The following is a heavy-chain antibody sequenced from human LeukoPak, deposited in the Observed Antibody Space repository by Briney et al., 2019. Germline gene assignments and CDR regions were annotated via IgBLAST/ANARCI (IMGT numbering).Heavy chain of an antibody. V-gene: IGHV1-18*01. D-gene: IGHD3-22*01. CDR2: ISAYNGNT. CDR3: TRVNYYDSSGYYHSPLDY. CDR1: GYTFTSYG. Sequence: ASVKVSCKASGYTFTSYGISWVRQAPGQGLEWMGWISAYNGNTNYAQKLQGRVTMTTDTSTSTAYMELRSLRSDDTAVYYCTRVNYYDSSGYYHSPLDYWGQGTLVTASS. J-gene: IGHJ4*02.